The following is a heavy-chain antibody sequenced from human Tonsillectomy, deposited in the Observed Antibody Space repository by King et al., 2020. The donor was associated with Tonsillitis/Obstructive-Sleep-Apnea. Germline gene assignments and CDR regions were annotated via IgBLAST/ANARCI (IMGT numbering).Heavy chain of an antibody. J-gene: IGHJ4*02. Sequence: QFTLKESGPTLVKPTQTLTLTCTFSGFSLSTSGVGVGWIRQPPGKALEWLALIYWDDDERYSPSLKSRLTITKDTSKNQVVLTMTNMDPVDTATYYCAHRTVTTRVFDYWGQGTLVTVSS. CDR2: IYWDDDE. V-gene: IGHV2-5*02. CDR1: GFSLSTSGVG. D-gene: IGHD4-17*01. CDR3: AHRTVTTRVFDY.